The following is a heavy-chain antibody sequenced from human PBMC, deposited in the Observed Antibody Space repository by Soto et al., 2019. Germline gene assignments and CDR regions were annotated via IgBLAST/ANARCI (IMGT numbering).Heavy chain of an antibody. Sequence: EVQLVETGGGLIQPGGSLRLSCAASGFTVSDNYMSWVRQAPGKGLEWVSVIYVGGSAYHADAVKGRFIISRDNSKNTLYLQMNSLRAEDTAVYYCAGGPVITYFDQWGQGTPVTVSS. J-gene: IGHJ4*02. D-gene: IGHD4-4*01. CDR2: IYVGGSA. CDR1: GFTVSDNY. CDR3: AGGPVITYFDQ. V-gene: IGHV3-53*02.